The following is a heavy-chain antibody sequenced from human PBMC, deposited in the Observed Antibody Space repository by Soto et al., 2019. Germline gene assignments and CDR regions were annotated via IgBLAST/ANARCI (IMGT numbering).Heavy chain of an antibody. Sequence: QVQLVQSGAEVKKPGSSVKVSCKASGGTSRSLSITWVRQAPGQGLEWMGGITPLFGIPNYPQKFQGRLTITADKSTGTAYLELSSLRSDDTAVYYCARDTHSAGGWFATWGRGTLVTVSS. J-gene: IGHJ5*02. V-gene: IGHV1-69*17. CDR3: ARDTHSAGGWFAT. D-gene: IGHD2-15*01. CDR1: GGTSRSLS. CDR2: ITPLFGIP.